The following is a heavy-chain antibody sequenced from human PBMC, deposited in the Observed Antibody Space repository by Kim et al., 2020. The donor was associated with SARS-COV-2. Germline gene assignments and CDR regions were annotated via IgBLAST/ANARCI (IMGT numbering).Heavy chain of an antibody. V-gene: IGHV3-13*01. Sequence: YYPGSVKGRFTISRENAKNSLYLQMNSLRAGDTAVYYCARMREGDDAFDIWGQGTMVTVSS. CDR3: ARMREGDDAFDI. J-gene: IGHJ3*02.